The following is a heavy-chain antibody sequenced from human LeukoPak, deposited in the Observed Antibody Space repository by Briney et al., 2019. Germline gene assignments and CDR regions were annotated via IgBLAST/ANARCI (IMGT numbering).Heavy chain of an antibody. D-gene: IGHD3-9*01. V-gene: IGHV1-69*13. CDR2: IIPIFGTA. J-gene: IGHJ5*02. Sequence: ASVKVSCKASGGTFSSYAISWVRQAPGQGLEWTGGIIPIFGTANYAQKFQGRVTITADESTSTAYMELSSLRSEDTAVYYCARDGLRLRYFDWLSPKSWGQGTLVTVSS. CDR3: ARDGLRLRYFDWLSPKS. CDR1: GGTFSSYA.